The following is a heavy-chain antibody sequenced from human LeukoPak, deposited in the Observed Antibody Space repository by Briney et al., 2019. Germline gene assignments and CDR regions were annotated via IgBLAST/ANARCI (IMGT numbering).Heavy chain of an antibody. CDR3: AKGFWFGEFDDY. V-gene: IGHV3-30*04. Sequence: GRSLRLSCAASGFTFSSYAMHWVRQAPGKGLEWVAVISYDGSNKYYADSMKGRFTISRDNSKNTLYLQMNSLRAEDTAVYYCAKGFWFGEFDDYWGQGTLVTVSS. CDR1: GFTFSSYA. D-gene: IGHD3-10*01. CDR2: ISYDGSNK. J-gene: IGHJ4*02.